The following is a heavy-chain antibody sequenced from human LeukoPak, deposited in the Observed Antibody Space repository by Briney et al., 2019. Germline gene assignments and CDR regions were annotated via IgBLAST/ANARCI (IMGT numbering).Heavy chain of an antibody. CDR3: AKGGGNTGGSLDY. J-gene: IGHJ4*02. CDR1: GFTFGSYA. CDR2: ISDSGGDT. D-gene: IGHD4-23*01. V-gene: IGHV3-23*01. Sequence: GGSLRLSCAASGFTFGSYAMNWVRQAPGKGLEWVSTISDSGGDTHYADSVKGRFTISRDNSKNTLYLQMNSLTVEDAAVYYCAKGGGNTGGSLDYWGQGTLVTVSS.